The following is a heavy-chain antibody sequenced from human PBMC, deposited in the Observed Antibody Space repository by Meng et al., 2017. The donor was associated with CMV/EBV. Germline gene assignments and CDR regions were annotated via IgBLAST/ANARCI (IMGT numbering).Heavy chain of an antibody. CDR2: IYHSGST. CDR3: ARDDCSGGSCYGY. J-gene: IGHJ4*02. Sequence: GSLRLSCAVSGGSVSSSNWWSWVRQPPGKGLEWIGEIYHSGSTNYNPSLKSRVTISVDKSKNQFSLKLSSVTAADTAVYYCARDDCSGGSCYGYWGQGTLVTVSS. V-gene: IGHV4-4*02. D-gene: IGHD2-15*01. CDR1: GGSVSSSNW.